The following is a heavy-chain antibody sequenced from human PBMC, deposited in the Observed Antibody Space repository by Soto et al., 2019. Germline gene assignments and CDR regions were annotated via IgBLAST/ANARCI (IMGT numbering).Heavy chain of an antibody. D-gene: IGHD6-6*01. CDR2: IIPNSGGT. CDR1: GGAFSNYA. J-gene: IGHJ5*02. Sequence: GASVKVSCKLSGGAFSNYAISWMRQAPGQGLEWMGRIIPNSGGTNYAQKFQGWVTMTRDTSISTAYMELSRLRSDDTAVYYCAKDRYSSSTQWFDPWGQGTLVTVSS. CDR3: AKDRYSSSTQWFDP. V-gene: IGHV1-2*04.